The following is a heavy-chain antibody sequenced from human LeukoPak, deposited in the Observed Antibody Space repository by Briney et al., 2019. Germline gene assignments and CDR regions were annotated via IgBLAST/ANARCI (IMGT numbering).Heavy chain of an antibody. V-gene: IGHV3-30*18. J-gene: IGHJ3*02. CDR3: AKDLHNEYSSSWYDKYAFDI. Sequence: GGSLRLSCAASGFTFSSYGMHWVRQAPGKGLEWVAVISYDGSNKYYADSVKGRFTISRDNSKNTLYLQMNSLRAEDTAVYYCAKDLHNEYSSSWYDKYAFDIWGQGTMVTVSS. D-gene: IGHD6-13*01. CDR1: GFTFSSYG. CDR2: ISYDGSNK.